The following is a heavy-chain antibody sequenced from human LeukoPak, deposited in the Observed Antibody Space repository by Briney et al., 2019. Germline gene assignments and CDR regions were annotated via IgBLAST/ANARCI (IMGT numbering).Heavy chain of an antibody. CDR1: GDSVSSNSAA. D-gene: IGHD6-19*01. Sequence: SQTLSLTCAISGDSVSSNSAAWNWLRQSPSRGLEWLGRTYYRSKLYNDYAVSVKSRITINPDTSKNQFSLQLNSVTPEDTAVYYSARDGPYSSGWYRSDYYYYGMDVWGQGTTVTVSS. CDR2: TYYRSKLYN. V-gene: IGHV6-1*01. J-gene: IGHJ6*02. CDR3: ARDGPYSSGWYRSDYYYYGMDV.